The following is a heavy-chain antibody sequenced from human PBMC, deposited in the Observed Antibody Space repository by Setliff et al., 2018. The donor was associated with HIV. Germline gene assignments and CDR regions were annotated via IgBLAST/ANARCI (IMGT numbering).Heavy chain of an antibody. CDR3: ARSMGFKATTRLDF. CDR1: GYSFTPLW. J-gene: IGHJ4*02. D-gene: IGHD3-10*01. Sequence: GESLKISCQASGYSFTPLWIAWVRQMPGKGLEWMGMVFPDDSDTRYSPSFQGQVSMSADKSINTAYLQWSSLKSSDTAVYYCARSMGFKATTRLDFWGPGTLVTVSS. V-gene: IGHV5-51*01. CDR2: VFPDDSDT.